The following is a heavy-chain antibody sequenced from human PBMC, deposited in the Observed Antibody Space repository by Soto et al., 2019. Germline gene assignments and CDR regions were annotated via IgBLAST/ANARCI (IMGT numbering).Heavy chain of an antibody. V-gene: IGHV4-34*01. CDR1: GGSFSGYY. CDR3: ARGGGCSSTSCYTVNYYSYAMDV. CDR2: INHSGST. Sequence: SETLSLTCAVYGGSFSGYYWSWIRQPPGKGLEWIGEINHSGSTNYNPSLKSRVTISVDTSKNQFSLKLSSVTAADTAVYYWARGGGCSSTSCYTVNYYSYAMDVWGQGTMVTVS. D-gene: IGHD2-2*02. J-gene: IGHJ6*02.